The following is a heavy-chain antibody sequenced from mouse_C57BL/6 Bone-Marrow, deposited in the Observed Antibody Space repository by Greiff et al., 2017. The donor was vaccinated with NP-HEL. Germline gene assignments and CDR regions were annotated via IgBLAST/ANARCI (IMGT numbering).Heavy chain of an antibody. CDR2: ISSGSSTI. Sequence: EVQLVESGGGLVKPGGSLKLSCAASGFTFSDYGMHWVRQAPEKGLEWVAYISSGSSTIYYADTVKGRFTISRDNAKNTLYLQMSRLKSEDTAMYYCARRGYGSSSYWYFDVWGTGTTVTVSS. CDR3: ARRGYGSSSYWYFDV. V-gene: IGHV5-17*03. J-gene: IGHJ1*03. D-gene: IGHD1-1*01. CDR1: GFTFSDYG.